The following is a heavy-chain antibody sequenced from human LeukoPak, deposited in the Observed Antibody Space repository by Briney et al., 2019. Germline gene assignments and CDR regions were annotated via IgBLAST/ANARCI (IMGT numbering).Heavy chain of an antibody. CDR3: ARDDGRSGCAH. CDR2: ISGGGTA. V-gene: IGHV3-53*01. J-gene: IGHJ4*02. CDR1: GFSVSNNY. Sequence: GSLRLSCAGSGFSVSNNYMSWVRRAPGKGLEWVSGISGGGTAHYADSVMGRFTVPRDNSKNTLHLQMNSLRAEDTAVYYCARDDGRSGCAHWGQGTLVTVSS. D-gene: IGHD3-3*01.